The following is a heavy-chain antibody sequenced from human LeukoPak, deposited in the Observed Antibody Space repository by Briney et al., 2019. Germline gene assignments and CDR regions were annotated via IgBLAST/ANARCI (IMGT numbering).Heavy chain of an antibody. J-gene: IGHJ3*02. V-gene: IGHV3-74*01. CDR1: GFTFSNYW. CDR3: ARGNAHAFDI. Sequence: GGSLRLSCAASGFTFSNYWMHWVRQAPGKGLVWVSRIHSDGSSTTSADSVKGGFTISRDNAENTLYLQMNSLRAEDTAVYFCARGNAHAFDIWGQGTMVTVSS. CDR2: IHSDGSST. D-gene: IGHD1-1*01.